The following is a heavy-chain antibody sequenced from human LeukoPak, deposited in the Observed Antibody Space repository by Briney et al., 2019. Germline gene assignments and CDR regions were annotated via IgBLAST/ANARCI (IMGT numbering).Heavy chain of an antibody. CDR2: ISSSGSTI. D-gene: IGHD1-1*01. V-gene: IGHV3-48*03. J-gene: IGHJ4*02. Sequence: PGGSLRLSCAASGFTFSSYEMNWVRQAPGKGLEWVSYISSSGSTIYYADSVKGRFTISRDNAKNSLYLQMNSLRAEDTAVYYCARLEKTDQLDYWGQGTLVTVSS. CDR3: ARLEKTDQLDY. CDR1: GFTFSSYE.